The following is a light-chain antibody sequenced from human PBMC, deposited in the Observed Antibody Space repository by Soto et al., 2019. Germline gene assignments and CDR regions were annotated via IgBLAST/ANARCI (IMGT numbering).Light chain of an antibody. Sequence: QSVLTQPPSVSGAPGQRVIISCTGSSSNIGAGRDVHWYRQFPGEAPKFLISDSNHRPSGVPDRFSVSKSGASASLAITGLRAEDEGDYFCQSYGTSLSGLYVFGPGTKVTVL. CDR1: SSNIGAGRD. J-gene: IGLJ1*01. CDR3: QSYGTSLSGLYV. V-gene: IGLV1-40*01. CDR2: DSN.